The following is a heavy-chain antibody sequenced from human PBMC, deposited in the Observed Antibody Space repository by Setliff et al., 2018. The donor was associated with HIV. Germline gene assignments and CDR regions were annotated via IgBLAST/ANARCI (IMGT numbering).Heavy chain of an antibody. D-gene: IGHD3-9*01. CDR1: GVSISSGSYY. Sequence: SETLSLTCTVSGVSISSGSYYWSWIRQSAGKGLEWIGRIYSTGSTNYNPSLKSRVTISSDTSKNLFSLKLTTVTAADAAVYYCTRDTGYILSGYRPHWYFDLWGRGTLVTVSS. CDR3: TRDTGYILSGYRPHWYFDL. CDR2: IYSTGST. V-gene: IGHV4-61*02. J-gene: IGHJ2*01.